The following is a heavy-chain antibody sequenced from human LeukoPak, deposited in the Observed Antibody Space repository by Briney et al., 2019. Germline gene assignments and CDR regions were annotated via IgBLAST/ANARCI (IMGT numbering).Heavy chain of an antibody. CDR3: ARTDYSSSSGPPAFDY. CDR2: IYHSGST. D-gene: IGHD6-6*01. J-gene: IGHJ4*02. CDR1: GGSISSGGYY. V-gene: IGHV4-30-2*01. Sequence: SQTLSLTCTVSGGSISSGGYYWSWIRQPPGKGLEWIGYIYHSGSTYYNPSLKSRVTISVDRSKNQFSLKLSSVTAADTAVYYCARTDYSSSSGPPAFDYWGQGTLVTVSS.